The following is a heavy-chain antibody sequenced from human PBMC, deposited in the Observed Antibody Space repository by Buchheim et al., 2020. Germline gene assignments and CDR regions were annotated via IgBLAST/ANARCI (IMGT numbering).Heavy chain of an antibody. V-gene: IGHV4-61*02. Sequence: QVQLQESGPGLVKPSQTLSLTCTVSGGSISSGSYYWSWIRQPAGKGLEWIGRIYTSGSTNYNPSLKSRVTISVDTSKNQFSLKLSSVTAADTAVYYCARVVVATIFSSDFTAPDPIYYGMDVWGQGTT. CDR3: ARVVVATIFSSDFTAPDPIYYGMDV. D-gene: IGHD5-12*01. CDR2: IYTSGST. J-gene: IGHJ6*02. CDR1: GGSISSGSYY.